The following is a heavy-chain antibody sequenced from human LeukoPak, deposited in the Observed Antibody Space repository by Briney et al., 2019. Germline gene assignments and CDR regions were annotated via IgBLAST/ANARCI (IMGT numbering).Heavy chain of an antibody. CDR2: ISYDGSNK. J-gene: IGHJ4*02. Sequence: GGSLRLSCAASGFTFSSYAMHWVRQAPGKGLEWVAVISYDGSNKYYADSVKGRFTISRDNSKNTLYLQMNSLRAEDTAVYYCARDRNYYDSSGYLDFWGQGTLVTVSS. CDR3: ARDRNYYDSSGYLDF. V-gene: IGHV3-30-3*01. D-gene: IGHD3-22*01. CDR1: GFTFSSYA.